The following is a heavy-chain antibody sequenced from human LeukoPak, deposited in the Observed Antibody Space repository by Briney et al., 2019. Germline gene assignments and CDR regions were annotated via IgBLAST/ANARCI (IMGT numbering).Heavy chain of an antibody. D-gene: IGHD3-10*01. V-gene: IGHV3-48*03. CDR1: GFTFSSYE. Sequence: PGGSLRLSCAASGFTFSSYEMNWVRQAPGKGLEWVSYISSSGSTIYYADSVKGRFTISRDNAKNSLYLQMNSLRAEDTAVYYCARDGVLLWFGESTHYFGYWGQGTLVTVSS. CDR2: ISSSGSTI. J-gene: IGHJ4*02. CDR3: ARDGVLLWFGESTHYFGY.